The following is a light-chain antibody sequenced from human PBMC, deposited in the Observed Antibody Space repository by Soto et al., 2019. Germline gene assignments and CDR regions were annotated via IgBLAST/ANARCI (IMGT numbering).Light chain of an antibody. CDR3: CSYAGSRTYL. V-gene: IGLV2-23*01. CDR1: SXDVGSYNL. CDR2: EGS. Sequence: QSALTQPASVSGSPGQSITISCTGTSXDVGSYNLVSRYQQQPGKAPKLLIYEGSQRPSGVSTRFSGSKSGNTASLTISGLQADDEADYYCCSYAGSRTYLFGTGTKVTVL. J-gene: IGLJ1*01.